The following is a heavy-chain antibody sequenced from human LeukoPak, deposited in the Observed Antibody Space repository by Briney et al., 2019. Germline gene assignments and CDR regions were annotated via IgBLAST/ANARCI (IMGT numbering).Heavy chain of an antibody. CDR1: GYSFTSSW. J-gene: IGHJ4*02. CDR2: IYARDSHT. CDR3: ARRGDSASYAFDY. V-gene: IGHV5-51*01. D-gene: IGHD1-26*01. Sequence: GESLKISCKGSGYSFTSSWIGWLRQMHGKDLEWLGIIYARDSHTRYNPSFPGHVTISAEKSISTAYLQGSSLKASDTAMYYCARRGDSASYAFDYWGQGTLVTVSS.